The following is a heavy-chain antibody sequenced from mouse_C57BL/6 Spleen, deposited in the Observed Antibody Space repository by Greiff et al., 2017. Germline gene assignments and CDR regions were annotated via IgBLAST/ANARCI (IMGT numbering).Heavy chain of an antibody. V-gene: IGHV5-9*01. CDR1: GFTFSSYT. CDR2: ISGGGGNT. CDR3: ARHIRGYFDV. Sequence: DVKLVESGGGLVKPGGSLKLSCAASGFTFSSYTMSWVRQTPEKRLEWVATISGGGGNTYYPDSVKGRFTISRDNAKNTLYLQMSSLRSEDTALYYCARHIRGYFDVWGTGTTVTVSS. J-gene: IGHJ1*03. D-gene: IGHD1-1*01.